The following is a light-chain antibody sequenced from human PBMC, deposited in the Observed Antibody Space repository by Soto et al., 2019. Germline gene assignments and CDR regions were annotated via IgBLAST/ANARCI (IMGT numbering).Light chain of an antibody. CDR2: DVS. Sequence: QSALTQPRSVSGSPGQSVTLSCTGTSSEVGGYNYVSWYQQHPGKAPKLMIYDVSKRPTGVPDRFSGSKSGNTASLTISGLQAEDEADYYCCSYAGSYSWVFGGGTKLTVL. CDR3: CSYAGSYSWV. CDR1: SSEVGGYNY. J-gene: IGLJ3*02. V-gene: IGLV2-11*01.